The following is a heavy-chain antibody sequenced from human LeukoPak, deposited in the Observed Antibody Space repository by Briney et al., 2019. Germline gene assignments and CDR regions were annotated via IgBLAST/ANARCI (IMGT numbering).Heavy chain of an antibody. CDR2: INTDGSSP. J-gene: IGHJ4*02. CDR3: VRQGSWS. Sequence: GGSLRLSCAASGFTFSAYWMHWVRQAPGKGLVWVSRINTDGSSPTYAASVKGRFTISRDNAKNTLYLQMNSLTAEDTAVYYCVRQGSWSWGQGTLVTVSS. CDR1: GFTFSAYW. V-gene: IGHV3-74*01. D-gene: IGHD6-13*01.